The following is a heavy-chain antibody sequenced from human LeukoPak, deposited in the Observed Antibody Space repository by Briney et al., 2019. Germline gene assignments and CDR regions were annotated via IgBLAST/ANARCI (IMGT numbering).Heavy chain of an antibody. D-gene: IGHD2-15*01. Sequence: GGSLRLSCAASGFTFSSNAMHWVRQAPGEGLDWVALISYDGSDEYYADSVKGRFIISRDNSMNTLYLQMNSLGVEDTAVYYCARDHAGSGRAFDYWGQGTLVTVSS. J-gene: IGHJ4*02. CDR3: ARDHAGSGRAFDY. CDR1: GFTFSSNA. V-gene: IGHV3-30-3*01. CDR2: ISYDGSDE.